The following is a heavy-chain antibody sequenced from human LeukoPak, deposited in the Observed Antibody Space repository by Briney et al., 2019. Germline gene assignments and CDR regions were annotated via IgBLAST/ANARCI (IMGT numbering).Heavy chain of an antibody. CDR1: GYSISSGYY. J-gene: IGHJ4*02. V-gene: IGHV4-38-2*01. CDR2: IYHSGST. Sequence: PSETLSLTCAVSGYSISSGYYWGWIRQPPGKGLEWIGSIYHSGSTYYNPSLKSRVTISVVTSKNQFSLKLSSVTAADTAVYYCARYGRSNFDYWGQGTLVTVSS. CDR3: ARYGRSNFDY. D-gene: IGHD4-17*01.